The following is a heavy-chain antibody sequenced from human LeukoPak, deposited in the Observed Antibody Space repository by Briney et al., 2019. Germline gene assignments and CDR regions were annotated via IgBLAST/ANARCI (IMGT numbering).Heavy chain of an antibody. CDR3: ARDRGGSGSYNY. J-gene: IGHJ4*02. CDR1: GFTFSSYW. CDR2: IYSDGSST. V-gene: IGHV3-74*01. Sequence: PGGSLRLSCAASGFTFSSYWMHWVRPAPGKGLEWVSCIYSDGSSTTYADSVKGRFTFSRDNAKNTLYLQMNSLRAEDTAVYYCARDRGGSGSYNYWGQGTLVTVSS. D-gene: IGHD1-26*01.